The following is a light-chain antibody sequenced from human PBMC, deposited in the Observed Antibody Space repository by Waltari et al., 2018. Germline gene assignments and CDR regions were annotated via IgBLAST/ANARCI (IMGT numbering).Light chain of an antibody. J-gene: IGKJ1*01. CDR2: VVS. CDR3: QQGYAFSRT. V-gene: IGKV1-39*01. CDR1: PRSSNY. Sequence: DIQVTQSPSYLSASAGGRVTTPFRASPRSSNYLNWYQQKPGKVPKLLMYVVSGLHSGVPSRFSGSGSGTDFTLTISSLEPEDFATYYCQQGYAFSRTFGHGTKVEVK.